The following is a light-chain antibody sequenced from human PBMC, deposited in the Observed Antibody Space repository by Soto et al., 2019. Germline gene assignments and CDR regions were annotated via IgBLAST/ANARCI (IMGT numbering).Light chain of an antibody. CDR2: SNN. CDR3: AAWDDSLNGRGV. V-gene: IGLV1-44*01. J-gene: IGLJ2*01. CDR1: SSNIGSNT. Sequence: QSVLTQPPSASGTPGQRVTISCSGSSSNIGSNTVNWYQQLPGTAPKLLIYSNNQRPSGVPDRFSGSKSGTSASLAISGLQPEDEADYYCAAWDDSLNGRGVFGGGTKLTVL.